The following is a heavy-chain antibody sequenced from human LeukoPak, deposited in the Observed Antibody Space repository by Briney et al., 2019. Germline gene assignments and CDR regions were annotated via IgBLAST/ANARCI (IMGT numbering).Heavy chain of an antibody. V-gene: IGHV3-33*01. CDR2: IWYDGSNK. Sequence: GGSLRLSCAAVAFTLSSYATGCDRQVPGKGMEWVAVIWYDGSNKYYADSVKGRFTISRDNSKNTLYLQMNSLRAEDTAVYYCARDGYSGSYNPFYWGQGTLVTVSS. CDR3: ARDGYSGSYNPFY. J-gene: IGHJ4*02. CDR1: AFTLSSYA. D-gene: IGHD1-26*01.